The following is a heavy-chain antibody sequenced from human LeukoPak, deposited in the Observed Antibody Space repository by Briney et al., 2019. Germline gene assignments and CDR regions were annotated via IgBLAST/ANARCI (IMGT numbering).Heavy chain of an antibody. Sequence: GGSLRLSCEASGFTFSSYAMSWVRQAPGKGLEWVSAISGSGGSTYYADSVKGRFTISRDNSKNTLYLQMNSLRAEDTAVYYCAKDHSSGWYYFDYWGQGTLVTVSS. J-gene: IGHJ4*02. CDR3: AKDHSSGWYYFDY. CDR2: ISGSGGST. D-gene: IGHD6-19*01. V-gene: IGHV3-23*01. CDR1: GFTFSSYA.